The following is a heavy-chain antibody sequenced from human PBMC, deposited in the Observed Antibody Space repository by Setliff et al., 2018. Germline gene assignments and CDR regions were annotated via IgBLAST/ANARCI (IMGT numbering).Heavy chain of an antibody. CDR3: ARDRQYCSSTSCYTSYFYYYAMDI. V-gene: IGHV3-66*01. CDR1: GFTVSSYY. CDR2: IYTGGST. J-gene: IGHJ6*02. Sequence: PGGSLRLSCAASGFTVSSYYMTWVRQAPGKGLEWVSVIYTGGSTYYADSVKGRFTISRDDSNNTLYLQMKSLRAEDTAVYYCARDRQYCSSTSCYTSYFYYYAMDIWGQGTTVTVSS. D-gene: IGHD2-2*02.